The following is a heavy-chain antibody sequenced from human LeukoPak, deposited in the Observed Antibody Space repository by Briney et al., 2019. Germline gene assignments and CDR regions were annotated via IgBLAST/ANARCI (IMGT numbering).Heavy chain of an antibody. D-gene: IGHD6-19*01. V-gene: IGHV3-23*01. CDR3: AKGMVYSSGWAQY. CDR2: ISGSGGST. J-gene: IGHJ4*02. Sequence: GGSLRLSCAASGFTFSSYGMSWVRQAPGKGLEWVSTISGSGGSTYYADSVKGRFTISRDNSKNTLYLQMNSLRGEDTAVYYCAKGMVYSSGWAQYWGQGTLVTVSS. CDR1: GFTFSSYG.